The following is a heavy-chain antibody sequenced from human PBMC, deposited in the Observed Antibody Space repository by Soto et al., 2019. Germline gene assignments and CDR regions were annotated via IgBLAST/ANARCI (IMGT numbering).Heavy chain of an antibody. CDR3: ARRRASDYGGNHHPYYFDR. D-gene: IGHD4-17*01. CDR2: ISYSGRT. V-gene: IGHV4-39*01. Sequence: KPSETLSLTCTASGASIITDNYFWVWIRQSPRRGLELIGSISYSGRTYDNPSLQSRVTISIDASKNQFSLKLTSVTTADTAVYYCARRRASDYGGNHHPYYFDRWGQGALVTVSS. J-gene: IGHJ4*02. CDR1: GASIITDNYF.